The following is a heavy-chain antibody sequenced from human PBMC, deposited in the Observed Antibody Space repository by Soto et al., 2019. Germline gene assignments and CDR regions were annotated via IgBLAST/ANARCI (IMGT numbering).Heavy chain of an antibody. CDR1: GGSFSNDY. D-gene: IGHD3-22*01. CDR3: ARDRYFYDSRGYYRNLDS. J-gene: IGHJ5*01. CDR2: IFHTGIT. V-gene: IGHV4-59*01. Sequence: SSETLSLTCFISGGSFSNDYWTWIRQSPGKGLEWIGYIFHTGITDYNPSVKSRVTISIDKSRNLFSLNLTSVTAADTAVYYCARDRYFYDSRGYYRNLDSWGQGTLVTVSS.